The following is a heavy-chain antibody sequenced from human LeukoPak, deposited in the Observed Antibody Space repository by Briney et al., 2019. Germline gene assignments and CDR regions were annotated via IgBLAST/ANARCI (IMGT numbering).Heavy chain of an antibody. CDR2: IIPILGIA. J-gene: IGHJ6*02. D-gene: IGHD5-24*01. CDR1: GGTFSSYA. CDR3: AINPRDEMATIINYCGMDA. V-gene: IGHV1-69*04. Sequence: ASVEVSCKASGGTFSSYAISWVRQAPGQGLEWMGRIIPILGIANYAQKFQGRVTITADKSTSTAYMELSSLRSEDTAVYYCAINPRDEMATIINYCGMDAWGQGTTVTVSS.